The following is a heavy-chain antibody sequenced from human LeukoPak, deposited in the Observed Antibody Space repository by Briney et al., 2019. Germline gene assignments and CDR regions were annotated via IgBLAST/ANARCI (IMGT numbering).Heavy chain of an antibody. V-gene: IGHV3-7*01. CDR1: GFTFSNAW. J-gene: IGHJ5*02. D-gene: IGHD3-10*01. CDR3: ASLYGSGSYSSDWFDP. Sequence: GGSLRLSCAASGFTFSNAWMSWVRQAPGKGLEWVANIKQDGRDKTYADSVKGRFTISRDNAKNSLYLQMNSLRAEDTAVYYCASLYGSGSYSSDWFDPWGQGTLVTVSS. CDR2: IKQDGRDK.